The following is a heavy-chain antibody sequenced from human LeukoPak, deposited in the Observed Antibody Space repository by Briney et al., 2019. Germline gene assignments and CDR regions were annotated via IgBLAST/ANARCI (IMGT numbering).Heavy chain of an antibody. Sequence: AGGSLRLSCAASGFTFSSYWMHWVRQAPGKGLVWVSRINSDGSSTSYADSVKGRFTISRDNAKNTLYLQMNSLRAEDTAVYYCARGFLYYYYDSSGYYGPLDYWGQGTLVTVSS. CDR1: GFTFSSYW. V-gene: IGHV3-74*01. CDR2: INSDGSST. J-gene: IGHJ4*02. D-gene: IGHD3-22*01. CDR3: ARGFLYYYYDSSGYYGPLDY.